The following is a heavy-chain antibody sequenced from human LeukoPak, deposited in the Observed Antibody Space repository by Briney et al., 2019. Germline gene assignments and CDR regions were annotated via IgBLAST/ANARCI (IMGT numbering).Heavy chain of an antibody. Sequence: SETLSLTCTVSGGSISSGDYYWSWIRQPPGKGPEWIGYIYYSGSTYYNPSLKSRVTISVDTSKNQFSLKLSSVTAADTAVYYCARVNHYGDYGNPLKFDYWGQGTLVTVSS. J-gene: IGHJ4*02. V-gene: IGHV4-30-4*01. D-gene: IGHD4-17*01. CDR2: IYYSGST. CDR3: ARVNHYGDYGNPLKFDY. CDR1: GGSISSGDYY.